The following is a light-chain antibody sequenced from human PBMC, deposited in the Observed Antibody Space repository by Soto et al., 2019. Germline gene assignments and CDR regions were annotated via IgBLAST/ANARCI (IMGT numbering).Light chain of an antibody. Sequence: EIVLTQSPGTLSLSPGERATLSCRASQSVSSSYLAWYQQKPGQAPRLLIYGASRRATGIPDRFSGSGSGTDFNLTISRLEPEDFAVYYCQQYGSSPPFTFGPGTKVDIK. CDR1: QSVSSSY. V-gene: IGKV3-20*01. J-gene: IGKJ3*01. CDR3: QQYGSSPPFT. CDR2: GAS.